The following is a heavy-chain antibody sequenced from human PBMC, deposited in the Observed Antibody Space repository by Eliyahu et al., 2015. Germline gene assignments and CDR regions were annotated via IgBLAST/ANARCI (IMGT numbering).Heavy chain of an antibody. CDR2: VYYSGST. CDR3: ARPRVGATPFDAFDI. CDR1: GGSISNYY. Sequence: QVQLQESGPGLVKPSETLSLTCTVSGGSISNYYWSWIWQPPGKGLEWIGSVYYSGSTNYNPSLKSRVTISVDTPKNQFSLKLTSVTAADTAVYYCARPRVGATPFDAFDIWGQGTVVTVSS. V-gene: IGHV4-59*01. J-gene: IGHJ3*02. D-gene: IGHD1-26*01.